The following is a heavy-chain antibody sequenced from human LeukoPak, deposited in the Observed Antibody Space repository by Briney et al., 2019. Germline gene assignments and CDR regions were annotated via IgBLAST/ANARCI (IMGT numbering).Heavy chain of an antibody. CDR3: AKDQGAGVVGTIDY. CDR1: GFTFISYG. D-gene: IGHD1-26*01. J-gene: IGHJ4*02. V-gene: IGHV3-30*18. Sequence: PGGSLILSCAASGFTFISYGMHWVRQAPGKVLEWVAVISYDASNKYYADSVKGRFTISRDNSKNTLFLQMNSLRADDTAVYYCAKDQGAGVVGTIDYWGQGTLVTVSS. CDR2: ISYDASNK.